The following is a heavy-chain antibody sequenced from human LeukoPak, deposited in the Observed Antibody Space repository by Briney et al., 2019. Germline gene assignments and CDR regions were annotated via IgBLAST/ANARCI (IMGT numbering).Heavy chain of an antibody. CDR2: IYHSGST. Sequence: SETLSLTCTVSGGSISSGSYYWGWIRQPPGKGLEWIGSIYHSGSTYYNPSLKSRVTISVDTSKNQFSLKLSSVTAADTAVYYCARLLGPLDYVWGSSRSKWGQGTLVTVSS. J-gene: IGHJ4*02. CDR3: ARLLGPLDYVWGSSRSK. D-gene: IGHD3-16*02. CDR1: GGSISSGSYY. V-gene: IGHV4-39*07.